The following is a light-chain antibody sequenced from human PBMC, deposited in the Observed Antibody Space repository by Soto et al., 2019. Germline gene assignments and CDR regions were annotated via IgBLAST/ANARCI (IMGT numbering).Light chain of an antibody. CDR3: QQYDNLPYT. Sequence: DIQMTQSPSSLSASVGDRVTITCQASQDISNYLNLYQQKPGKAPQLLIYDASNLETGVPSRFSGSESGTDFTFTISSLQPEDIATYYCQQYDNLPYTFGQGTKLEIK. CDR2: DAS. CDR1: QDISNY. V-gene: IGKV1-33*01. J-gene: IGKJ2*01.